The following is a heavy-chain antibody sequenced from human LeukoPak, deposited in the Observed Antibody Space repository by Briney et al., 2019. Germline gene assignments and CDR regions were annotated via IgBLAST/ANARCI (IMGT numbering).Heavy chain of an antibody. D-gene: IGHD4-11*01. CDR1: GGTFSSYA. CDR2: IIPIFGTA. J-gene: IGHJ4*02. Sequence: GASVKVSCKASGGTFSSYAISWVRQAPGQGLEWMGGIIPIFGTANYAQKFQGRVTITTDESTSTAYMELSSLRSEDTAVYYCARLSYSTTIPYYFDYWGQGTLVTVSS. V-gene: IGHV1-69*05. CDR3: ARLSYSTTIPYYFDY.